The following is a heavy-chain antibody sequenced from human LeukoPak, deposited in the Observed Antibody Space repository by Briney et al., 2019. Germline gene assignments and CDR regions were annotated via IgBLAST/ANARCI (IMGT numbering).Heavy chain of an antibody. CDR2: IIPIIGTA. J-gene: IGHJ4*02. V-gene: IGHV1-69*13. Sequence: ASVKVSCKASGGTFSSYAISWVRQAPGQGLEWMGGIIPIIGTANTAQKFQGRVTITADESTSTTYMELSSLRSEDTAVYYCARAQGDYEAYYFDYWGEGTLVTV. CDR3: ARAQGDYEAYYFDY. D-gene: IGHD4-17*01. CDR1: GGTFSSYA.